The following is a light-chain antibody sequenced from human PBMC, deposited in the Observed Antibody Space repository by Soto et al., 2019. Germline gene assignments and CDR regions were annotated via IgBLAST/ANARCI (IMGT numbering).Light chain of an antibody. CDR2: DAS. CDR3: QHYDIYGRLT. J-gene: IGKJ3*01. V-gene: IGKV1-5*01. CDR1: QTINNL. Sequence: DIQMTQSPSTLSASVGDTVTITCRTSQTINNLLAWYQKKPGKAPGPLIFDASTVNPGVPSRFSGSGSGTDFTLPLSDLQPDDFATYYCQHYDIYGRLTFGPGTTVDIK.